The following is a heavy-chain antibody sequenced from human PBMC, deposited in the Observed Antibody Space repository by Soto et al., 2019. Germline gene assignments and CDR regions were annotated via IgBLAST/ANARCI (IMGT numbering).Heavy chain of an antibody. CDR2: IYYSGST. CDR1: GGSISSYY. Sequence: SETLSLTCTVSGGSISSYYWSWIRQPPGKGLEWIGYIYYSGSTNYNPSLKSRVTISVDTSKNQFSLKLSSVTAADTAVYYCVRKSGYSNWFDPWGQGTLVTVPQ. CDR3: VRKSGYSNWFDP. J-gene: IGHJ5*02. D-gene: IGHD5-12*01. V-gene: IGHV4-59*01.